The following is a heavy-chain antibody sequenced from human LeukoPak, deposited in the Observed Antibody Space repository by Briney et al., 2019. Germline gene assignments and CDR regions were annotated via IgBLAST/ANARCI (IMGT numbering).Heavy chain of an antibody. D-gene: IGHD6-19*01. CDR2: IYYSGST. Sequence: PSETLSLTCTVSGGPVSSSYWYWIRQPPGKGLEWIGCIYYSGSTNYNPSLKSRVTISVDTSKKQFSLKLKSVTAADTAVYYCAREEVAGYYFDYWGQGTLVTVSS. CDR1: GGPVSSSY. CDR3: AREEVAGYYFDY. V-gene: IGHV4-59*02. J-gene: IGHJ4*02.